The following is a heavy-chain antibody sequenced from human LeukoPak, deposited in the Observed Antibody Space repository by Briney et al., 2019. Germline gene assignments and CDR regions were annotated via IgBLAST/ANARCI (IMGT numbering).Heavy chain of an antibody. D-gene: IGHD3-9*01. CDR2: IRYDGSNK. CDR3: AKDNYDILTGSNWFDP. V-gene: IGHV3-30*02. CDR1: GFTVSGNE. Sequence: GGSLRLSCAASGFTVSGNEMSWVRQAPGKGLEWVAFIRYDGSNKYYADSVKGRFTISRDNSKNTLYLQMNSLRAEDTAVYYCAKDNYDILTGSNWFDPWGQGTLATVSS. J-gene: IGHJ5*02.